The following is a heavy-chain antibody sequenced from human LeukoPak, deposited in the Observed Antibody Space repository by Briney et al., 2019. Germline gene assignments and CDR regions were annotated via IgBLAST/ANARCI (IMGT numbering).Heavy chain of an antibody. D-gene: IGHD3-22*01. Sequence: SETLSLTCAVYGGSFSGYYWSWICQPPGKGLEWIGEINHSGSTNYNPSLKSRVTISVDTSKNQFSLKLSSVTAADTAVYYCARSTLRPYYYDSSGYFSAFDIWGQGTTVTVSS. CDR3: ARSTLRPYYYDSSGYFSAFDI. CDR2: INHSGST. CDR1: GGSFSGYY. V-gene: IGHV4-34*01. J-gene: IGHJ3*02.